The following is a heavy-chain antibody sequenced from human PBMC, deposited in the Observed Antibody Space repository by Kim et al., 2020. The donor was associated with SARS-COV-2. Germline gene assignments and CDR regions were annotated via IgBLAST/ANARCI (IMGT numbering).Heavy chain of an antibody. D-gene: IGHD6-13*01. J-gene: IGHJ4*02. CDR3: ARGPRGAAAMAADY. CDR1: GGSFSGYY. V-gene: IGHV4-34*01. Sequence: SETLSLTCAVYGGSFSGYYWSWIRQPPGKGLEWIGEINHSGSTNYNPSLKSRVTISVDTSKNQFSLKLSSVTAADTAVYYCARGPRGAAAMAADYWGPGT. CDR2: INHSGST.